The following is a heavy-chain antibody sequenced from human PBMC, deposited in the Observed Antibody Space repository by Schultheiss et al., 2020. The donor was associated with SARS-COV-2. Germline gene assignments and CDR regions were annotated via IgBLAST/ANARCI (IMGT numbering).Heavy chain of an antibody. Sequence: ASVKVSCKASGYTFTSYYMHWVRQAPGQGLEWMGIINPSGGSTSYAQKFQGSVTMTRDTSTSTVYMELSSLRSEDTAVYYCARGVEQLWHHYYYYGMDVWGQGTTVTVSS. D-gene: IGHD6-6*01. CDR3: ARGVEQLWHHYYYYGMDV. J-gene: IGHJ6*02. CDR1: GYTFTSYY. V-gene: IGHV1-46*01. CDR2: INPSGGST.